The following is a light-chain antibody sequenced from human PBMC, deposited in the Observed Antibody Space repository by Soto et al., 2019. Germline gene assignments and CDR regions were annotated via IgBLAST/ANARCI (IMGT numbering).Light chain of an antibody. CDR1: SGHSTYI. V-gene: IGLV4-60*02. J-gene: IGLJ2*01. Sequence: QPVLTQSSSASASLGSSVKLTCTLSSGHSTYIIAWHQQQPGKAPRYLMKLEGSGSYNKGSGIPDRFSGSSSGADRYLTLSNLQFEDEADYYCETWDTNVVVFGGGTQLTVL. CDR2: LEGSGSY. CDR3: ETWDTNVVV.